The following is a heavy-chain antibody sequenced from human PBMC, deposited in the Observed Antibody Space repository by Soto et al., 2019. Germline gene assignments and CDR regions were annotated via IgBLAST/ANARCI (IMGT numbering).Heavy chain of an antibody. V-gene: IGHV1-69*06. CDR1: GGTFSSYA. CDR2: IIPIFGTA. J-gene: IGHJ4*02. D-gene: IGHD4-17*01. CDR3: ARAGLVDNYGRNSVFTQRWYFDY. Sequence: QVQLVQSGAEVKKPGSSVKVSCKASGGTFSSYAISWVRQAPGQGLEWMGGIIPIFGTANYAQKFQGRVTITADKSTSTAYMELSSLISEDTAVYYCARAGLVDNYGRNSVFTQRWYFDYWGQGTLVTVSS.